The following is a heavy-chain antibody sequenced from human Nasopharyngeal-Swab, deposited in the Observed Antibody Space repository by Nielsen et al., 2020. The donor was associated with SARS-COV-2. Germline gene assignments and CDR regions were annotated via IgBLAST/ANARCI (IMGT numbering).Heavy chain of an antibody. J-gene: IGHJ4*02. CDR3: ARTYYDILTGDNRLFDY. D-gene: IGHD3-9*01. V-gene: IGHV2-70*11. CDR2: IDWDDDK. Sequence: SGPTLVKPTQTLTLTCTFSGFSLSTSGMCVRWIRQPPGKALEWLARIDWDDDKYYSTSLKTRLTISKDTSKNQVVLTMTNMDPVDTATYYCARTYYDILTGDNRLFDYWGQGTLVTVSS. CDR1: GFSLSTSGMC.